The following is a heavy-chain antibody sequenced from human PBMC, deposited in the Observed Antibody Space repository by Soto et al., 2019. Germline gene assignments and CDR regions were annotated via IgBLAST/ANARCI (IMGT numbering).Heavy chain of an antibody. CDR1: GGTFSSYA. Sequence: SVKVSCKASGGTFSSYAISWVRQAPGQGLEWMGGIIPIFGTANYAQKFQGRVTITAGESTSTAYMELSSLRSEDTAVYYCARGEGYGDYVRYYYGMDVWGQGTTVTVSS. CDR2: IIPIFGTA. CDR3: ARGEGYGDYVRYYYGMDV. D-gene: IGHD4-17*01. V-gene: IGHV1-69*13. J-gene: IGHJ6*02.